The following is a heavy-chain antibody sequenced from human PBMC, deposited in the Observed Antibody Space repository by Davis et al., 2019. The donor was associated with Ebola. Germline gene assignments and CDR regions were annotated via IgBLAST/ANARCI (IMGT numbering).Heavy chain of an antibody. CDR3: AKRGSSGYYFDY. D-gene: IGHD3-22*01. CDR2: IRGSGGST. V-gene: IGHV3-23*01. Sequence: GESLKISCAASGFTFSSYAMSWVRQAPGKGLEWVSAIRGSGGSTYYADSVKGRFTISRANSKNTLYLQMNSLRAEDTAVYYCAKRGSSGYYFDYWGQGTLVTVSS. J-gene: IGHJ4*02. CDR1: GFTFSSYA.